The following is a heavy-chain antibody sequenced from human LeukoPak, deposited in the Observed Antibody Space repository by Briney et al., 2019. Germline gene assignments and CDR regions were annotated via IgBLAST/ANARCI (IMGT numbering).Heavy chain of an antibody. J-gene: IGHJ4*02. Sequence: GGSLRLSCAASEFTLSDYYMSWIRQAPGKGLEWVSYISRGGTTIYYADSVKGRFTISRDNAKNSLYLQMNSLRADDTAVYFCARDKYETSGCFDYWGQGALVTVSS. V-gene: IGHV3-11*01. CDR1: EFTLSDYY. CDR2: ISRGGTTI. CDR3: ARDKYETSGCFDY. D-gene: IGHD3-22*01.